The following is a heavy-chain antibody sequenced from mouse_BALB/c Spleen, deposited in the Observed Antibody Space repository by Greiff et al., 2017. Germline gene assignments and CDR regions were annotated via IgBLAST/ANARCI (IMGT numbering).Heavy chain of an antibody. CDR1: GFTFSDYY. J-gene: IGHJ2*01. V-gene: IGHV5-4*02. Sequence: EVKLVESGGGLVKPGGSLKLSCAASGFTFSDYYMYWVRQTPEKRLEWVATISDGGSYTYYPDSVKGRFTISRDNAKNNLYLQMSSLKSEDTAMYYCARDDYYGSSSHFDYWGQGTTRTVSS. D-gene: IGHD1-1*01. CDR2: ISDGGSYT. CDR3: ARDDYYGSSSHFDY.